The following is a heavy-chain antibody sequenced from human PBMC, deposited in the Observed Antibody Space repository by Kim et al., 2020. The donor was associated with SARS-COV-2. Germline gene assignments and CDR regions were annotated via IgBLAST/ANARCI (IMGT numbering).Heavy chain of an antibody. J-gene: IGHJ6*02. CDR2: ISGDGGST. CDR1: GFTFDDYA. Sequence: GGSLRLSCAASGFTFDDYAMHWVRQAPGKGLEWVSLISGDGGSTYYADSVKGRFTISRDNSKNSLYLQMNSLRTEDTALYYCAKDNGGPTRRWIWSGYYSPRYYYGMDVWGQGTTVTVSS. CDR3: AKDNGGPTRRWIWSGYYSPRYYYGMDV. V-gene: IGHV3-43*02. D-gene: IGHD3-3*01.